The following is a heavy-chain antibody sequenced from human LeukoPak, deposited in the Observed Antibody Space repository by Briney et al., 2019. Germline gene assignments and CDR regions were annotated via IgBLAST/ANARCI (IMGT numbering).Heavy chain of an antibody. CDR3: ARDRWEDEYGDYAY. V-gene: IGHV3-21*01. J-gene: IGHJ4*02. Sequence: GGSLRLSCAVPGFTFSSYSMNWVRQAPGKGPEWVSSISSSSSYIYSADSVKGRLTISRDNAKSSLYLQMNSLRVEDTAVYYCARDRWEDEYGDYAYWGQGTLVTVSS. D-gene: IGHD4-17*01. CDR2: ISSSSSYI. CDR1: GFTFSSYS.